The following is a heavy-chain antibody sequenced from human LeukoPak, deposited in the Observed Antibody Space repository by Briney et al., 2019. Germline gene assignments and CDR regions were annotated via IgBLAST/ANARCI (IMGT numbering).Heavy chain of an antibody. CDR3: ARERVDTAMVTFDY. CDR1: GGSLSDYY. Sequence: PSETLSLTCAVYGGSLSDYYWSWIRQPPGKGLEWIGEINHSGSTNYNPSLKSRVTISVDTSKNQFSLKLSSVTAADTAVYYCARERVDTAMVTFDYWGQGTLVTVSS. V-gene: IGHV4-34*01. D-gene: IGHD5-18*01. J-gene: IGHJ4*02. CDR2: INHSGST.